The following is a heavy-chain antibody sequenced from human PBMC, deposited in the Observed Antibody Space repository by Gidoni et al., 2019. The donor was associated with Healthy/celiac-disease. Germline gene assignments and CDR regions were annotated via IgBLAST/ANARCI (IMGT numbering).Heavy chain of an antibody. J-gene: IGHJ4*02. Sequence: LQLQESGPGLVKPSEALSVTCSVSAGSTSSSSYYWGLIRQPSGKGREWLGSIYYCGSTYYNPSLKSRVTISVYTSKNQFSLKLSALTAADTAVYYCARIVVVAAPLVYYFDYWGQGTLVTVSS. CDR2: IYYCGST. CDR1: AGSTSSSSYY. V-gene: IGHV4-39*01. CDR3: ARIVVVAAPLVYYFDY. D-gene: IGHD2-15*01.